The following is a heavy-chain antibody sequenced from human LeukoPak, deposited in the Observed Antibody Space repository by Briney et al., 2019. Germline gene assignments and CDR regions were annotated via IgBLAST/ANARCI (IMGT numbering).Heavy chain of an antibody. J-gene: IGHJ4*02. CDR2: IRYDGSNK. D-gene: IGHD2-2*01. V-gene: IGHV3-30*02. Sequence: GRSLRLSCAASGFTFSSYGMHWVRQAPGKGLEWVAFIRYDGSNKYYADSVKGRFTISRDNSKNTLYLQMNSLRAEDTAVYYCAKLYCSSTSCSSFDYWGQGTLVTVSS. CDR1: GFTFSSYG. CDR3: AKLYCSSTSCSSFDY.